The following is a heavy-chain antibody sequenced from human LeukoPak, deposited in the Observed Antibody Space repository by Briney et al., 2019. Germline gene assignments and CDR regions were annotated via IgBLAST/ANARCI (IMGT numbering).Heavy chain of an antibody. V-gene: IGHV3-21*06. Sequence: GGSLRLSCAASGFTFSSYNMNWVRQAPGKGLEWVSSISSSSSYIYYADSVKGRFTMSRDNAKNSLYLQMSSLRAEDTAVYYCARGDDYVWGSYRYADYWGQGTLVTVSS. CDR3: ARGDDYVWGSYRYADY. CDR2: ISSSSSYI. J-gene: IGHJ4*02. D-gene: IGHD3-16*02. CDR1: GFTFSSYN.